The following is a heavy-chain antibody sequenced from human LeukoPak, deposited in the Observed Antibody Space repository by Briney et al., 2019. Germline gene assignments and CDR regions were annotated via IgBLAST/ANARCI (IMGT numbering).Heavy chain of an antibody. CDR3: ARRSSGELLLDY. D-gene: IGHD2-15*01. V-gene: IGHV3-21*01. J-gene: IGHJ4*02. Sequence: GRSLRLSCTASGFTFGDYAMSWVRQAPGKGLEWVSSISSSSSYIYYADSVKGRFTISRDNAKNSLYLQMNSLRAEDTAVYYCARRSSGELLLDYWGQGTLVTVSS. CDR2: ISSSSSYI. CDR1: GFTFGDYA.